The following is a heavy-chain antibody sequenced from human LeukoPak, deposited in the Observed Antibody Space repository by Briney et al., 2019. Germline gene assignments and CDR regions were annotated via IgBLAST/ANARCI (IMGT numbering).Heavy chain of an antibody. D-gene: IGHD5-12*01. CDR2: ISYDGTNK. V-gene: IGHV3-30*01. CDR3: ARDRGYSGYAAIDY. J-gene: IGHJ4*02. CDR1: GFTFSSYA. Sequence: GGSLRLSCAASGFTFSSYAMHWVRQAPGKGLEWVSVISYDGTNKYYADSVKGRFTISRDNSKNTLYLQMNSLKAEDTAVYSCARDRGYSGYAAIDYWGQGTLVTVSS.